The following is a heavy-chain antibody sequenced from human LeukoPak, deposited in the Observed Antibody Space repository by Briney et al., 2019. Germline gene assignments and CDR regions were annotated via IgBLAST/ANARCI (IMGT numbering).Heavy chain of an antibody. D-gene: IGHD3-10*01. CDR1: GYTFTGYY. Sequence: ASVKVSCKAFGYTFTGYYMHWVRQAPGQGLEWMGRINPNSGGTNHAQKFQGRVTMTRDTSISTVYMELSRLRSDDTAVYYCAAWAYVSGNGMDVWGQGTTVTVSS. CDR3: AAWAYVSGNGMDV. CDR2: INPNSGGT. V-gene: IGHV1-2*06. J-gene: IGHJ6*02.